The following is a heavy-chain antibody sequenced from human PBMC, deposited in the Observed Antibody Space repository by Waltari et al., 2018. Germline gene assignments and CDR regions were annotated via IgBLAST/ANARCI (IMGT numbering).Heavy chain of an antibody. CDR3: ATSLTVPFDFDY. J-gene: IGHJ4*02. CDR2: ISGSECTT. Sequence: EVQLLESGGGLVQPGGSLRLSCAASGFTSSNYDMRWVRQAAGKGLEWISVISGSECTTYYADSVKCRFIISRDNSKNTLYLQMNSLRAEDTAIYYCATSLTVPFDFDYWGQGTLVTVSS. CDR1: GFTSSNYD. V-gene: IGHV3-23*01. D-gene: IGHD2-2*01.